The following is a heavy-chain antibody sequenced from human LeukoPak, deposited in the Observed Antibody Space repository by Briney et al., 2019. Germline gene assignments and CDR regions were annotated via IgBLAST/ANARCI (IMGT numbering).Heavy chain of an antibody. CDR2: ISYDGSNK. J-gene: IGHJ4*02. D-gene: IGHD6-19*01. Sequence: GGSLRLSCAASGFTFSSYAMHWVRQAPGKGLEWVAVISYDGSNKYYADSVKGRFTISRDNSKNTLYLQMNSLRAEDTAVYYCARGKWLVTYWGQGTLVTVSS. CDR1: GFTFSSYA. CDR3: ARGKWLVTY. V-gene: IGHV3-30-3*01.